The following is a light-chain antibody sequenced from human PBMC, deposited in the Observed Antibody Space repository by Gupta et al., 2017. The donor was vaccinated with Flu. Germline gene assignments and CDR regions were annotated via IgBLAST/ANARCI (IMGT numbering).Light chain of an antibody. CDR1: PCLYYNKKNY. CDR2: WAS. Sequence: AVSLGERANSNWKSSPCLYYNKKNYVYWIQQKPGQPPNLLMDWASAREYGVPDRCIGRASGADFTLIISILRAEDVAVDGCQQYEATPLTFGVGTKVEIK. CDR3: QQYEATPLT. V-gene: IGKV4-1*01. J-gene: IGKJ4*01.